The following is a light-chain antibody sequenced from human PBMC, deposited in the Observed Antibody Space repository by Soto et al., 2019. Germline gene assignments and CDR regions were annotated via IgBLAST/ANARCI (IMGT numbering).Light chain of an antibody. J-gene: IGKJ1*01. CDR1: QYISKY. CDR2: DAS. V-gene: IGKV3-15*01. Sequence: EEVMTHSPATLSLSPGERATLSCRASQYISKYLAWYQQRPGQAPRLLIYDASTRATGIPDRFSGSGSGTEFTLTISSLQSEDVAVYYCHQYNEWRTFGQGTKVDIK. CDR3: HQYNEWRT.